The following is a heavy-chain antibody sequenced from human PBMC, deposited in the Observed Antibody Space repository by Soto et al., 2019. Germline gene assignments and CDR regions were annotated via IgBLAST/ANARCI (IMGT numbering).Heavy chain of an antibody. CDR1: GGTFSSYA. V-gene: IGHV1-69*13. J-gene: IGHJ5*02. Sequence: ASVKVSCKASGGTFSSYAISCVRQAPGQGLEWMGGIIPIFGTANYAQKFQGRVTITADESTSTAYMELSSLRSEDTAVYYCARSSSSGFRWFDPWGQGTLVTVSS. D-gene: IGHD6-6*01. CDR2: IIPIFGTA. CDR3: ARSSSSGFRWFDP.